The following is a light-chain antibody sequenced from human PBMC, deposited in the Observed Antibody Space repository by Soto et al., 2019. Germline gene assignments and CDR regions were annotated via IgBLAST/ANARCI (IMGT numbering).Light chain of an antibody. V-gene: IGKV3D-15*01. Sequence: EIVMTQSPATLSVSPLETATFSCRASQSISIGLAWYRQKPGQAPRLLIYGASTRATGTPARFSGSGSGTEFTLTISSLQSEDFALYYCQQYNKWPLITFGQGTRLEIK. CDR1: QSISIG. J-gene: IGKJ5*01. CDR3: QQYNKWPLIT. CDR2: GAS.